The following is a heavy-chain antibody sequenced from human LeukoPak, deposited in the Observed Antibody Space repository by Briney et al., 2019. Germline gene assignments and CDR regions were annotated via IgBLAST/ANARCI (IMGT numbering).Heavy chain of an antibody. CDR1: GGSISSSNW. D-gene: IGHD3-9*01. V-gene: IGHV4-4*02. CDR3: ARVEILTGYWTDYYYYYMDV. J-gene: IGHJ6*03. Sequence: PSGTLSLTCAVSGGSISSSNWWSWVRQPPGKGLEWIGEIYHSGSTNYNPSLKSRVTISVDKSKNQFSLKLSSVTAADTAVYYCARVEILTGYWTDYYYYYMDVWGKGTTVTVSS. CDR2: IYHSGST.